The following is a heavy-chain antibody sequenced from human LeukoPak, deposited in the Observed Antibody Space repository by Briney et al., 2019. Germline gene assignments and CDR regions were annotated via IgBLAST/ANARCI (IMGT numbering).Heavy chain of an antibody. D-gene: IGHD3-10*01. J-gene: IGHJ4*02. Sequence: GGSLRLSCAASGFTFSSYSMNWVRQAPGKGLEWVSSISSSSSYIYYADSVKGRFTISRDNAKNSLYLQMNSLRAEDTAVYYCARSPPYYYGSGGARSYFDYWGQGTLVTVSS. CDR3: ARSPPYYYGSGGARSYFDY. V-gene: IGHV3-21*01. CDR1: GFTFSSYS. CDR2: ISSSSSYI.